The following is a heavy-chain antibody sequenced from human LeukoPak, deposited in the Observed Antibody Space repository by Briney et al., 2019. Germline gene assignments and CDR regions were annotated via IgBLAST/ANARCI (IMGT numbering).Heavy chain of an antibody. CDR3: AASPHYDSSGYYKGRTYYFDY. Sequence: SETLSLTCAVSGGSISSGGYSWSWIRQPPGKGLEWIGYIYHSGSTYYNPSLKSRVTISVDRSKNQFSLKLSSVTAADTAVYYCAASPHYDSSGYYKGRTYYFDYWGQGTLVTVSS. CDR2: IYHSGST. J-gene: IGHJ4*02. D-gene: IGHD3-22*01. V-gene: IGHV4-30-2*01. CDR1: GGSISSGGYS.